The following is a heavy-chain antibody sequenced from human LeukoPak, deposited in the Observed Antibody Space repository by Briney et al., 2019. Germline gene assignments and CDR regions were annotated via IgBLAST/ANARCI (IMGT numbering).Heavy chain of an antibody. V-gene: IGHV4-4*02. J-gene: IGHJ3*02. CDR2: IYHSGST. Sequence: SGTLSLTCAVSGGSISSSNWWSWVRQPPGKGLEWIGEIYHSGSTNYNPSLKSRVTISVDKSKNQFSLKLSSVTAADTAVYYYARVAAAAASAGAFDIWGQGTMVTVSS. CDR1: GGSISSSNW. D-gene: IGHD6-13*01. CDR3: ARVAAAAASAGAFDI.